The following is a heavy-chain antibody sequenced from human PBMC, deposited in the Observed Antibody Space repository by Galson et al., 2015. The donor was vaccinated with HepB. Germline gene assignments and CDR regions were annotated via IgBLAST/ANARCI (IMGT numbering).Heavy chain of an antibody. CDR3: ARDVSRTISTYDY. CDR2: ISSSGNYI. CDR1: GFTFSSYS. V-gene: IGHV3-21*01. Sequence: SLRLSCAASGFTFSSYSMNWVRQAPGEGLEWVSSISSSGNYIYYADSVKGRFTISRDNAKNSVYLQMNSLRAEDTAMFYCARDVSRTISTYDYWGQGTLVTVSS. D-gene: IGHD2-21*01. J-gene: IGHJ4*02.